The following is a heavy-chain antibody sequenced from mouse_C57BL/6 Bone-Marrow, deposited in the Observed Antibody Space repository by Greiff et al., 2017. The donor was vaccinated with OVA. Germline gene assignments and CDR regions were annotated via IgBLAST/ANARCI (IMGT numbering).Heavy chain of an antibody. D-gene: IGHD2-4*01. J-gene: IGHJ4*01. CDR1: GYTFTDYY. CDR3: ARALGLRPGYAMDY. CDR2: INPNNGGT. V-gene: IGHV1-26*01. Sequence: EVQLQQSGPELVKPGASVKISCKASGYTFTDYYMNWVKQSHGKSLEWIGDINPNNGGTSYNQKFKGKATLTVDKSSSTAYMELRSLTSEDSAVYYCARALGLRPGYAMDYWGQGTSVTVSS.